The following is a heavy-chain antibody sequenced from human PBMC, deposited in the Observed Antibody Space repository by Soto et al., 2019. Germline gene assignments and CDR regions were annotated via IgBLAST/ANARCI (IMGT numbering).Heavy chain of an antibody. J-gene: IGHJ6*02. CDR2: IDPSDSYT. V-gene: IGHV5-10-1*01. Sequence: GESLKISCKGSGYSFTSYWISWVRQMPGKGLEWMGRIDPSDSYTNYSPSFQGHVTISADKSISTAYLQWSSLKASDTAMYYCASGNDIVVVPAAIPYGMDVWGQGTTVTV. CDR1: GYSFTSYW. D-gene: IGHD2-2*01. CDR3: ASGNDIVVVPAAIPYGMDV.